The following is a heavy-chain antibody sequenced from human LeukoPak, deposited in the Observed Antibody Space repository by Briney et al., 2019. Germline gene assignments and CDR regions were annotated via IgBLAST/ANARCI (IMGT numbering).Heavy chain of an antibody. D-gene: IGHD3-22*01. CDR2: IYPGDSDT. CDR3: ARTYYDSSGYYVY. V-gene: IGHV5-51*01. CDR1: GYSFTSYW. J-gene: IGHJ4*02. Sequence: GASLQISCKASGYSFTSYWIGWVGPVPGKGLEWMGIIYPGDSDTKYSPSFQGQVTISADKSISTAYLQWSSLKASDTAMYYCARTYYDSSGYYVYWGQGTLVTVSS.